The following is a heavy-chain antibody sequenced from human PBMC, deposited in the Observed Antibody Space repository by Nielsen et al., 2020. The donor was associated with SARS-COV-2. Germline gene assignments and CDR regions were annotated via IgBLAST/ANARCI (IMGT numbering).Heavy chain of an antibody. CDR3: ARPTLRDSVFVY. D-gene: IGHD3-10*01. J-gene: IGHJ4*02. CDR2: ISYDGSNK. Sequence: GESLKISCAASGFTFSSYAMHWVRQAPGKGLEWVAVISYDGSNKYYADSVKGRFTISRDNSKNTLYLQMNSLRAEDTAVYYCARPTLRDSVFVYWGQGTLVTVSS. V-gene: IGHV3-30-3*01. CDR1: GFTFSSYA.